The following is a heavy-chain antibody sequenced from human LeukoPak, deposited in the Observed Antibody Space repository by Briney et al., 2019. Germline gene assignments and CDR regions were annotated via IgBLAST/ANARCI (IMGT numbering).Heavy chain of an antibody. CDR1: GLTFSNAW. J-gene: IGHJ4*02. V-gene: IGHV3-33*08. Sequence: PGGSLRLSCVVSGLTFSNAWMSWVRQAPGKGLEWVAVISYDGSNKYYADSVKGRFTISRDDSKNTLYLQMNSLRAEDTAVYYCARDPSRTLDYWGQGTLVTVSS. CDR2: ISYDGSNK. CDR3: ARDPSRTLDY. D-gene: IGHD1-14*01.